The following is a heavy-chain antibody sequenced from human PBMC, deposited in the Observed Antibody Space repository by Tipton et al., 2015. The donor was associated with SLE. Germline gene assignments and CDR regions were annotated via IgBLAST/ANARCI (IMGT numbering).Heavy chain of an antibody. J-gene: IGHJ4*02. Sequence: TLSLTCTVSGGSLSSYYWSWIRQSPEKGLEWIGYLSYSGSTNYNPSLESRVTISVDTSKNQFSLNLTSVTAADTAMYYCARCLDYDDLSGYSYYFDHWGRGTLVTVSS. CDR1: GGSLSSYY. CDR2: LSYSGST. V-gene: IGHV4-59*12. CDR3: ARCLDYDDLSGYSYYFDH. D-gene: IGHD3-9*01.